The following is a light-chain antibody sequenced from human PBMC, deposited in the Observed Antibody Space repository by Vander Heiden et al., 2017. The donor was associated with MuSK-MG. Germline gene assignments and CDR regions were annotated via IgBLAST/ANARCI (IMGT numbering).Light chain of an antibody. CDR1: QSVSSSY. J-gene: IGKJ1*01. V-gene: IGKV3-20*01. Sequence: IVLTQSPGTLSLSPGERATLSCRASQSVSSSYLAWYQQNPGQAPRLLIYGASSRATGIPDRFSGSGSGTDFTLTISRLEPEDFAVYYCQQEGSSPRTFGQGTKVEIK. CDR2: GAS. CDR3: QQEGSSPRT.